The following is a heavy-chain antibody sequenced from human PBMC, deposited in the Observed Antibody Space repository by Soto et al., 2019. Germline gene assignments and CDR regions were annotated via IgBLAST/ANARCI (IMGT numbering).Heavy chain of an antibody. CDR2: IYYSGST. V-gene: IGHV4-39*01. CDR3: ARTYFSSSDGLRPFDP. J-gene: IGHJ5*02. D-gene: IGHD6-6*01. Sequence: KASETLSLTCTVSGGSISSSSYYWGWIRQPPGKGLEWIGSIYYSGSTYYNPSLKSRVTISVDTSKNQFPLKLSSVTAADTAVYYCARTYFSSSDGLRPFDPWGQGTLVTVSS. CDR1: GGSISSSSYY.